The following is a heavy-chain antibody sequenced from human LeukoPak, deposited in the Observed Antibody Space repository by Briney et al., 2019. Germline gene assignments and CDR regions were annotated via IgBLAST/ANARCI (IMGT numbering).Heavy chain of an antibody. CDR3: TTEEMTTVTTDFDY. J-gene: IGHJ4*02. D-gene: IGHD4-17*01. CDR2: IKSKTDGGTT. Sequence: GGSLRLSCAASGFTFSSYTMNWVRQAPGKGLEWVGRIKSKTDGGTTDYAAPVKGRFTISRDDSKNTLYLQMNSLKTEDTAVYYCTTEEMTTVTTDFDYWGQGTLVTVSS. CDR1: GFTFSSYT. V-gene: IGHV3-15*01.